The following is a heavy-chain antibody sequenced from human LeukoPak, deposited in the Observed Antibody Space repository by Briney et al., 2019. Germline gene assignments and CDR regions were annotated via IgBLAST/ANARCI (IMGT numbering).Heavy chain of an antibody. J-gene: IGHJ4*02. CDR3: ATDHWGYSYGL. CDR2: IKQDGSEK. D-gene: IGHD5-18*01. Sequence: GGSLRLSCAASGFTSSWMSWVRQAPGKGLEWVANIKQDGSEKYYVDSVKGRFTISRDNAKNSLYLQMNSLRAEDTAVYYCATDHWGYSYGLRGQGTQVTVSS. CDR1: GFTSSW. V-gene: IGHV3-7*03.